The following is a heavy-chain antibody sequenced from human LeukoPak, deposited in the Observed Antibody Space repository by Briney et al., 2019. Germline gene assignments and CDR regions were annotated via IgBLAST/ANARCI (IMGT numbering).Heavy chain of an antibody. CDR3: ARQGSSDYYDSSGYYAAAFDI. CDR1: GYSFTSYW. D-gene: IGHD3-22*01. CDR2: IYPGDSDT. J-gene: IGHJ3*02. V-gene: IGHV5-51*01. Sequence: GKSLKISCKGSGYSFTSYWIGWVRQMPGKGLEWMGIIYPGDSDTRYSPSFQGQVTISADKSISTAYLQWSSLKASDTAMYYCARQGSSDYYDSSGYYAAAFDIWGQGTMVTVSS.